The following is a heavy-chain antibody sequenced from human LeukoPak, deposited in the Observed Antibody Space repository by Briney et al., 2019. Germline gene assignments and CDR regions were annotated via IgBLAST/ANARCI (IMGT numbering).Heavy chain of an antibody. V-gene: IGHV4-59*08. CDR2: IHYSGST. J-gene: IGHJ6*02. D-gene: IGHD3-10*01. CDR1: GGSISSYY. Sequence: PSETLSLTCTVSGGSISSYYWSWIRQSPGKGLEWIGYIHYSGSTNYNPSLKSRVSMSIDTSKNQFSLKLSSVTAADTAVYCCATLVRGSPYGMDVWGQGTTVTVSS. CDR3: ATLVRGSPYGMDV.